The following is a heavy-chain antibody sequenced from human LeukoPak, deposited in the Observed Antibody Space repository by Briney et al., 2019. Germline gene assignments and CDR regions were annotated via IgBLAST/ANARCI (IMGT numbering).Heavy chain of an antibody. Sequence: PSETLSLTCTVSGGSISGYYWSWLRQPPGKGLGWIGCISYSGGTKYNPSLTSRVSISLDTSKKQFSLHLSSMTAADTAVYYCVRDFDAWNAIDIWGQGTMVTVSS. V-gene: IGHV4-59*01. CDR1: GGSISGYY. J-gene: IGHJ3*02. D-gene: IGHD1-1*01. CDR3: VRDFDAWNAIDI. CDR2: ISYSGGT.